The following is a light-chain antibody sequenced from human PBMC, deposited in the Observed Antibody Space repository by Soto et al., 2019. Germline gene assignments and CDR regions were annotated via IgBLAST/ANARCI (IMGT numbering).Light chain of an antibody. Sequence: IPLTHSPSTLSGSAGDGVTIKTGASQTISSWLAWYQQKPGKAPKLLIYKASTLKSGVPSRFSGSGSGTEFTLTISSLQPDDFATYYCQHYNSYSEAFGQGTKVDI. CDR3: QHYNSYSEA. CDR1: QTISSW. CDR2: KAS. V-gene: IGKV1-5*03. J-gene: IGKJ1*01.